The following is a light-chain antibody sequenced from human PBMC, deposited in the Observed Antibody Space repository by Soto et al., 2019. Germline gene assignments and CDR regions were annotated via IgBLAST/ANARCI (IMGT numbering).Light chain of an antibody. CDR2: DVS. V-gene: IGKV3-11*01. CDR3: QQRSNWPPLT. CDR1: QSVSSY. Sequence: IVLTQSPATLSLSPAERATLSCRPSQSVSSYLAWYQLKPGHAPRLLIYDVSPRATGIPARFSGSGSDQDFTLTTRRLEPADLAVYSCQQRSNWPPLTFGGGTKGDIK. J-gene: IGKJ4*01.